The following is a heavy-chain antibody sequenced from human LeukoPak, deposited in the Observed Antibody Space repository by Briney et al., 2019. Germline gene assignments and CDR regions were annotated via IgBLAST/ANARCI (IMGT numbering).Heavy chain of an antibody. CDR3: ARSYYDSSGYTGPYYYYGMDV. CDR1: GGTFISYA. V-gene: IGHV1-69*13. J-gene: IGHJ6*02. CDR2: ITPIFGTA. Sequence: SVKVSCKASGGTFISYAISWVRQAPGQGLEWMGGITPIFGTANYAQKFQGRVTITADESTSTAYMELSSLRSEDTAVYYCARSYYDSSGYTGPYYYYGMDVWGQGTTVTVSS. D-gene: IGHD3-22*01.